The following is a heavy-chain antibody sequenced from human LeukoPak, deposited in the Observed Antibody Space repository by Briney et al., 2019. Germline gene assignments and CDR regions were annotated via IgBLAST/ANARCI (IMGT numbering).Heavy chain of an antibody. V-gene: IGHV1-2*02. Sequence: ASVKVSCKASGYTFTGYYMHWVRQAPGQGLEWMGWINPNSGGTNYAQKFQGRVTMTRDTSISTAYMELSRLRSDDTAVYYCARGYSSSWWTYYYYYMDVWGKGTTVTVSS. J-gene: IGHJ6*03. CDR3: ARGYSSSWWTYYYYYMDV. CDR1: GYTFTGYY. CDR2: INPNSGGT. D-gene: IGHD6-13*01.